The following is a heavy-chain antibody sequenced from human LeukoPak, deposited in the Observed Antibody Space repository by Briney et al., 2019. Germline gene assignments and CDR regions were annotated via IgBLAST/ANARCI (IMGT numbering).Heavy chain of an antibody. J-gene: IGHJ5*02. CDR1: GDSISSSSYY. Sequence: SETLSLTCTVSGDSISSSSYYWGWIRQPPGKGLEWIGSIHYSGSTYYNPSLRSRVTISVDTSKNQFSLKLSSVTAADTAVYYCARRPYSSLLLWVDPWGQGTLVTVSP. D-gene: IGHD6-19*01. CDR3: ARRPYSSLLLWVDP. V-gene: IGHV4-39*01. CDR2: IHYSGST.